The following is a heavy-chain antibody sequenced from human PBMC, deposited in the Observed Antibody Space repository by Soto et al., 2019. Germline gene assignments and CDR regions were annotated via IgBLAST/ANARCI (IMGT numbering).Heavy chain of an antibody. J-gene: IGHJ4*02. V-gene: IGHV1-69*13. CDR3: ARGGYSYGLQYYFDY. Sequence: SVKVSCNASGVTFSSYAIGWVRQAPGQGLEWMGGIIPIFGTANYAQKFQGRVTITADESTSTAYMELSSLRSEDMGVYYCARGGYSYGLQYYFDYWGQGTLVTVSS. CDR2: IIPIFGTA. D-gene: IGHD5-18*01. CDR1: GVTFSSYA.